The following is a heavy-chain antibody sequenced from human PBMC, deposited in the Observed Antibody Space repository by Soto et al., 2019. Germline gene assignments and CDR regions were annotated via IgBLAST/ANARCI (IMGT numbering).Heavy chain of an antibody. D-gene: IGHD3-22*01. Sequence: EVQLVESGGGLVQPGGSLRLSCAASGCTFSSYSMNWVRQAPGKGLEWVSYISTGSSSIYYADSVKGRFTISRDNAKNSLYLQMNCLRYEDTAVYYCARGIGYYDSSSYYYFDCWGQGTLVTVSS. V-gene: IGHV3-48*02. CDR1: GCTFSSYS. CDR3: ARGIGYYDSSSYYYFDC. CDR2: ISTGSSSI. J-gene: IGHJ4*02.